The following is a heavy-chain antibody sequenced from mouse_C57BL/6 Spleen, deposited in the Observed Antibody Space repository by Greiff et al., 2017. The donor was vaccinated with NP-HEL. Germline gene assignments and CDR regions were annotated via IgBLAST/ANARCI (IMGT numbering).Heavy chain of an antibody. CDR3: ARCDYCQCWFAY. V-gene: IGHV1-55*01. Sequence: QVQLQQPGAELVKPGASVKMSCKASGYTFTSYWITWVKQRPGQGLEWIGDIYPGSGSTNYNEKFTSKATLTVETSSSTAYMQLSSLTSEDSAFYCRARCDYCQCWFAYWGQGTLVTVSA. CDR1: GYTFTSYW. CDR2: IYPGSGST. D-gene: IGHD2-4*01. J-gene: IGHJ3*01.